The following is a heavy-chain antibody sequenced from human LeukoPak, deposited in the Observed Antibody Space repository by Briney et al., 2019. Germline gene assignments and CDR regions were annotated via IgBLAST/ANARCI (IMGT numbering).Heavy chain of an antibody. D-gene: IGHD4-17*01. V-gene: IGHV4-34*01. CDR3: ARVGLPFTVTRKTNWFDP. Sequence: SETLSLTCAVYGGSFSGYYWSWIRQPPGKGLEWIGEINHSGSTNYNPSLESRVTISVDTSKNQFSLKLSSVTAADTAVYYCARVGLPFTVTRKTNWFDPWGQGTLVTVSS. J-gene: IGHJ5*02. CDR2: INHSGST. CDR1: GGSFSGYY.